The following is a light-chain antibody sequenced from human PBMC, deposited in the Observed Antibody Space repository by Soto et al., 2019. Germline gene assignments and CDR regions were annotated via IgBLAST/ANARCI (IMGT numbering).Light chain of an antibody. CDR3: QQRSSCPLT. V-gene: IGKV3-15*01. J-gene: IGKJ4*01. CDR2: GAS. CDR1: QSVNSN. Sequence: EIMMTQSPVTLSVSPGERATLSCRASQSVNSNLAWYQQKPGQAPRLLIYGASTRATGIPASFIGNGSGTEFTLTASSLQPEDFAVYYCQQRSSCPLTFGGGTKVEIK.